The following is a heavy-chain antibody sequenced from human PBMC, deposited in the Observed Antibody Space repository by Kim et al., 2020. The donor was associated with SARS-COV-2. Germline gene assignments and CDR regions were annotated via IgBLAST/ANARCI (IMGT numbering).Heavy chain of an antibody. D-gene: IGHD3-22*01. J-gene: IGHJ4*02. Sequence: YAQKLQGRVTMTTDTSTSTAYMELRSLRSDDTAVYYCALLTLRGGYFDYWGQGTLVTVSS. CDR3: ALLTLRGGYFDY. V-gene: IGHV1-18*01.